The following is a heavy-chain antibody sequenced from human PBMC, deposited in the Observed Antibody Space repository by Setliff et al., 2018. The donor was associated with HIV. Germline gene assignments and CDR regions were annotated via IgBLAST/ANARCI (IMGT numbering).Heavy chain of an antibody. Sequence: ASVKVSCKASGYMFSGFHMHWVRQAAGQGLEWMGRINPDSGGTNYAQKFQGRVTMTRDTSISTAYMELTGLTSDDTAVYFCARQLSNSLDHWGQGTPVTVSS. D-gene: IGHD6-6*01. J-gene: IGHJ4*02. CDR3: ARQLSNSLDH. CDR2: INPDSGGT. V-gene: IGHV1-2*06. CDR1: GYMFSGFH.